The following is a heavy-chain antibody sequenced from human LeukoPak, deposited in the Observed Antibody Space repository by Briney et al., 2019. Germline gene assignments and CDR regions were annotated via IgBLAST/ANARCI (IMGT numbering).Heavy chain of an antibody. Sequence: ASVKVSCKASGGTFSSYTISWARQAPGQGLEWMGRIIPILGIANYAQKFQGRVTITADKSTSTAYMELSSLRSEDTAVYYCARPTPYDSSGYYYEYFQHWGQGTLVTVSS. V-gene: IGHV1-69*02. CDR2: IIPILGIA. CDR1: GGTFSSYT. D-gene: IGHD3-22*01. J-gene: IGHJ1*01. CDR3: ARPTPYDSSGYYYEYFQH.